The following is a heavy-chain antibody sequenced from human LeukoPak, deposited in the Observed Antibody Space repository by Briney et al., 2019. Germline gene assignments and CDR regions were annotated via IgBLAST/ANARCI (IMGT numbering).Heavy chain of an antibody. D-gene: IGHD1-26*01. V-gene: IGHV1-8*01. CDR3: ARDAGGSYYFDY. CDR2: MNPNSGNT. CDR1: GYTFTSYD. J-gene: IGHJ4*02. Sequence: ASVKVSCKASGYTFTSYDINWVRQATGQGLEWMGWMNPNSGNTGYAQKFQGRVTMTRDTSISTAYMELSRLRSDDTAVYYCARDAGGSYYFDYWGQGTLVTVSS.